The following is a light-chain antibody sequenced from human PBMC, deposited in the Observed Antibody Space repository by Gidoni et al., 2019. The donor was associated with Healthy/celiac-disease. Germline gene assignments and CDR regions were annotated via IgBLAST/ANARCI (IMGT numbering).Light chain of an antibody. Sequence: EIQMTQSPSAPSASVGDRVTITCRESQSISSYLNWYQQKPGKDPKLLIYAASSLQSGVPSRFSGSGSGTDFTLTISSLQPEDFATYYCQQSYSTPPTFGGGTKVEIK. J-gene: IGKJ4*01. CDR3: QQSYSTPPT. V-gene: IGKV1-39*01. CDR2: AAS. CDR1: QSISSY.